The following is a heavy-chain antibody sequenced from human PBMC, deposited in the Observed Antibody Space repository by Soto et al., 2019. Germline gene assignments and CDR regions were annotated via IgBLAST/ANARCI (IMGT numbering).Heavy chain of an antibody. V-gene: IGHV3-33*01. CDR1: GFDFSAHG. J-gene: IGHJ4*01. CDR2: IWFNGDNK. D-gene: IGHD3-22*01. CDR3: ARDAATYYNIGGVCVD. Sequence: VESGGGVVQPGRSLRLSCAASGFDFSAHGMHWVRQAPGKGLEWLAVIWFNGDNKYYSDSVQGRFTISSDNSKNTLIPQMDSLRGDDPCVYFWARDAATYYNIGGVCVDWGLGTRLTLSS.